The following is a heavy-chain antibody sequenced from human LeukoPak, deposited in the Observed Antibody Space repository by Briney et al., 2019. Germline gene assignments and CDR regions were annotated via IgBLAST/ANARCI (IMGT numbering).Heavy chain of an antibody. CDR3: ARQVGVAAAGTRSNWFDP. CDR2: IDPSDSYT. CDR1: GYSLTSYW. D-gene: IGHD6-13*01. Sequence: GESLRISCKGSGYSLTSYWISWVRQMPGKGLEWMGRIDPSDSYTNYSPSFQGHVTISADKSISTAYLQWSSLKASDTAMYYCARQVGVAAAGTRSNWFDPWGQGTLVTVSS. J-gene: IGHJ5*02. V-gene: IGHV5-10-1*01.